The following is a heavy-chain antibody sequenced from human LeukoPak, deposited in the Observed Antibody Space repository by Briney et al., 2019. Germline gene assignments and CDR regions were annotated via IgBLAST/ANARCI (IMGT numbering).Heavy chain of an antibody. J-gene: IGHJ4*02. CDR1: GYTFTGYY. CDR2: INPNSGGT. CDR3: ARDPVVDFWSGYYTHFDY. D-gene: IGHD3-3*01. Sequence: ASVKVSSKASGYTFTGYYMHWVRQAPGQGLEWMGWINPNSGGTDYAQKFQGRVTMTRDTSISTAYMELSRLRSDDTAVYYCARDPVVDFWSGYYTHFDYWGQGTLVTVSS. V-gene: IGHV1-2*02.